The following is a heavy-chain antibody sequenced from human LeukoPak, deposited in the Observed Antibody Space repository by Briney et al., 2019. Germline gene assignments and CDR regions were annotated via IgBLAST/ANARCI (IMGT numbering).Heavy chain of an antibody. V-gene: IGHV4-34*01. CDR3: ARGRVRIFGVVTEADDAFDI. CDR2: INHSGST. Sequence: SETLSLTCAVYGGSFSGYYWSWIRQPPGKGLEWIGEINHSGSTNYNPSLKSRVTISVDTFKNQFSLKLSSVTAADTAVYYCARGRVRIFGVVTEADDAFDIWGQGTMVTVSS. J-gene: IGHJ3*02. CDR1: GGSFSGYY. D-gene: IGHD3-3*01.